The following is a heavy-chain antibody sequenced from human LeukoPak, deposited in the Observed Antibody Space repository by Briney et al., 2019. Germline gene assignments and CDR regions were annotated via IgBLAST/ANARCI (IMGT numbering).Heavy chain of an antibody. CDR3: AKGAEILTGYSDSRSIYFDY. D-gene: IGHD3-9*01. V-gene: IGHV3-9*01. CDR2: ISWNSGSI. CDR1: GFTFADYA. J-gene: IGHJ4*02. Sequence: GGSLRLSCAASGFTFADYAMHWVRQAPGKGLEWVSGISWNSGSIGYADSVKGRFTISRDNAKNSLYLQMNSLRAEDTALYYCAKGAEILTGYSDSRSIYFDYWGQGTLVTVSS.